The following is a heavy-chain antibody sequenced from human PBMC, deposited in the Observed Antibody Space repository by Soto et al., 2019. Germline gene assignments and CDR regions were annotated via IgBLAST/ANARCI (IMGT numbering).Heavy chain of an antibody. J-gene: IGHJ6*02. CDR1: GGTFSSDA. Sequence: QVQLVQSGAAVKKPGSSVKVSCKASGGTFSSDAISWVRQAPGQGLEWMGGIIPIFGTANYAQKFQGRVTITADKSTSTAFMELSSLRAEDTAVYYCARAPISLATTRYYYYGMDVWGQGTTVTVSS. CDR2: IIPIFGTA. V-gene: IGHV1-69*06. CDR3: ARAPISLATTRYYYYGMDV. D-gene: IGHD5-12*01.